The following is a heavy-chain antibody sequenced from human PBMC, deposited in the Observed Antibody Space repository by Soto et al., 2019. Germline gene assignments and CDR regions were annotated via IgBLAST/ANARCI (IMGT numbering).Heavy chain of an antibody. CDR1: VGSISSGDYY. Sequence: PSETPSLTCTVSVGSISSGDYYWSWIRQPPGKGLEWIGYIYYSGSTYYNPSLKSRVTISVDTSKNQFSLKLSSVTAADTAVYYCARAAADYYYYGMDVWGQGTTVTVSS. V-gene: IGHV4-30-4*01. J-gene: IGHJ6*02. D-gene: IGHD6-13*01. CDR3: ARAAADYYYYGMDV. CDR2: IYYSGST.